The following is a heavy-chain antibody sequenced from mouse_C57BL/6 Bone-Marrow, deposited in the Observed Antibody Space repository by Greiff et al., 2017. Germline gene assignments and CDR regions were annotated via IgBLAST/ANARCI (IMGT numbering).Heavy chain of an antibody. V-gene: IGHV5-17*01. CDR1: GFTFSDYG. J-gene: IGHJ3*01. Sequence: EVQLVESGGGLVKPGGSLKLSCAASGFTFSDYGMHWVRQAPEKGLEWVAYISSGSSTIYYADTVKGRFTISRDNAKNTLFLQMTSLRSEDTAMYYCARPLYYGSSSFAYGGQGTLVTVSA. D-gene: IGHD1-1*01. CDR3: ARPLYYGSSSFAY. CDR2: ISSGSSTI.